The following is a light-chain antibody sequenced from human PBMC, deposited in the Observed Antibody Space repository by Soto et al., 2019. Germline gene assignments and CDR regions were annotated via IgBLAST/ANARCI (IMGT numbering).Light chain of an antibody. V-gene: IGLV2-8*01. CDR2: EVT. Sequence: QSALTQPPSASGSPGQSVTISCTGTSSDVGGYNYVSWYQRHPGKAPRLMVYEVTKRPSGVPARFSGSKSGNTASLTVSGLQAEDEAHYYCSSHAGINNVVFGGGTKLTVL. J-gene: IGLJ3*02. CDR3: SSHAGINNVV. CDR1: SSDVGGYNY.